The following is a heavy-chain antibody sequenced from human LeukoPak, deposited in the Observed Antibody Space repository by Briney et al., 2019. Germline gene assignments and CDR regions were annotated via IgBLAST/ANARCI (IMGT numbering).Heavy chain of an antibody. J-gene: IGHJ5*02. D-gene: IGHD3-22*01. V-gene: IGHV3-7*01. CDR3: ARDLGQYYDTSDNWFDP. CDR1: GFTFSSYW. CDR2: IKQDGSEQ. Sequence: GGSLRLSCAASGFTFSSYWMSWVRQAPGKRLGWVANIKQDGSEQYYVDSVKGRFTISRDNAKNSLYLQMNSLRAEDTAVYYCARDLGQYYDTSDNWFDPWGQGTLVTVSS.